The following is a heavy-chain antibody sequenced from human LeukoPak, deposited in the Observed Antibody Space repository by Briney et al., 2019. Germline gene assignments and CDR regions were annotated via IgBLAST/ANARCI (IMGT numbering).Heavy chain of an antibody. J-gene: IGHJ4*02. CDR2: ISYSGST. V-gene: IGHV4-59*01. Sequence: PSETLSLTCTVSGDSISDDYWSWIRQPPGKGLEWIGYISYSGSTNYNPSLKSRVTISLDTSKNQFSLKLGSVTAADTAVYFCAREMYGSGSYYTDYWGQGTLVTVSS. D-gene: IGHD3-10*01. CDR3: AREMYGSGSYYTDY. CDR1: GDSISDDY.